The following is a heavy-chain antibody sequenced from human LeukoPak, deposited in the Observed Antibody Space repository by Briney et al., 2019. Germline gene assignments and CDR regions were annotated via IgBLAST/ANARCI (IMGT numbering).Heavy chain of an antibody. CDR2: INHSGGT. V-gene: IGHV4-34*01. J-gene: IGHJ5*02. CDR3: ARGHH. Sequence: SETLSLTCAVYGGSFSGYYWSWIRQPPGEGLEWIGEINHSGGTNYNPSLKSRVTISVDTSKNQFSLKLSSVTAADTAVYYCARGHHWGQGTLVTVSS. CDR1: GGSFSGYY.